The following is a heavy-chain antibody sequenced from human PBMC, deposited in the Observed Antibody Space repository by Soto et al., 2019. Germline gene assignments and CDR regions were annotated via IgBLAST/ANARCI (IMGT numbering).Heavy chain of an antibody. CDR3: ARDLNYGDYRYFDY. J-gene: IGHJ4*02. CDR2: IYYSGST. CDR1: GGSISSGGYY. Sequence: SETLSLTCTVSGGSISSGGYYWSWIRQHPGKGLEWIGYIYYSGSTYYNPSLKSRVTISVDTSKNQFSLKLSSVTAADTAVYYCARDLNYGDYRYFDYWGQGTLVTVSS. V-gene: IGHV4-31*03. D-gene: IGHD4-17*01.